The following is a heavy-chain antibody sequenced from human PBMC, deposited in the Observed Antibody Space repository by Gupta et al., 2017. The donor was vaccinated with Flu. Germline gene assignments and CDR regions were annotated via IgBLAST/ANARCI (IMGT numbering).Heavy chain of an antibody. J-gene: IGHJ3*02. Sequence: EEQLEESGGGLIQPGEPLRLSCTGTGFAVSDNYMTWVRQAPGKGLEWVSLTYSGGTTYYADSVKGRFTISRDRSKNTLYLQVNSLRAEDTAVYYCARGYCSTTSCHDAFDIWGQGTVVTVSS. V-gene: IGHV3-53*01. CDR3: ARGYCSTTSCHDAFDI. D-gene: IGHD2-2*01. CDR2: TYSGGTT. CDR1: GFAVSDNY.